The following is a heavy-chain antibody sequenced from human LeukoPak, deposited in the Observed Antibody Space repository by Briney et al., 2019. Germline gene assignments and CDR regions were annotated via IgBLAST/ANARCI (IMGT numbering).Heavy chain of an antibody. Sequence: GRSLRLSCAASGSTFSSYAMHWVRQAPGKGLEWVAVISYDGSNKYYADSVKGRFTISRDNSKNTLYLQMNSLRAEDTAVYYCAREATVTNHFDYWGQGTLVTVSS. CDR2: ISYDGSNK. J-gene: IGHJ4*02. V-gene: IGHV3-30-3*01. CDR3: AREATVTNHFDY. D-gene: IGHD4-17*01. CDR1: GSTFSSYA.